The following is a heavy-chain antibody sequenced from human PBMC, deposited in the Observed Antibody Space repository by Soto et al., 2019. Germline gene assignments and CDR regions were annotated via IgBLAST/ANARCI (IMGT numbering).Heavy chain of an antibody. Sequence: ASVKVSCKASGYTFTSYGISWVRQAPGQGLEWMGWISAYNGNTNYAQKLQGRVTMTTDTSTSTAYMELRSLRSDDTAVYYCARDKYGDYVQYYFDYWGQGTLVTVSS. D-gene: IGHD4-17*01. CDR2: ISAYNGNT. CDR1: GYTFTSYG. J-gene: IGHJ4*02. V-gene: IGHV1-18*01. CDR3: ARDKYGDYVQYYFDY.